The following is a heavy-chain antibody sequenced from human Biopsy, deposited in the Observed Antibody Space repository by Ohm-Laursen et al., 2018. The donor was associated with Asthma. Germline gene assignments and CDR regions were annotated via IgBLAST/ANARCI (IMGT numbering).Heavy chain of an antibody. V-gene: IGHV1-3*01. CDR2: INAGNGNT. D-gene: IGHD3-9*01. CDR3: ARTYYDFLSGQVKDAFGI. J-gene: IGHJ3*02. Sequence: ATVNVSCKVSGYNFISFAIHWVRQAPGQRLEWMGWINAGNGNTKYSQKFQGRVSITRDTSASTAYMELRSLRSEDTAAYYCARTYYDFLSGQVKDAFGIWGQGTMVTVSS. CDR1: GYNFISFA.